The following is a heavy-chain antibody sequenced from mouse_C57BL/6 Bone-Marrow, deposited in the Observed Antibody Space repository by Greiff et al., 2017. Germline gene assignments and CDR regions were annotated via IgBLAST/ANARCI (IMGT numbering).Heavy chain of an antibody. CDR1: GYAFTNYL. J-gene: IGHJ3*01. Sequence: QVQLQQSGAELVRPGTSVKVSCKASGYAFTNYLIEWVKQRPGQGLEWIGVINPGSGGTNYNEKFKVKATLTADKSSSTAYMQLSSLTSEDSAVYFCARSKNWDSWFAYWGQGTLVTVSA. V-gene: IGHV1-54*01. D-gene: IGHD4-1*01. CDR3: ARSKNWDSWFAY. CDR2: INPGSGGT.